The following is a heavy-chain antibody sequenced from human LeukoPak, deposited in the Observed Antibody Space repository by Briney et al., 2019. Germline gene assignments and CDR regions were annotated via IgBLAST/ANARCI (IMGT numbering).Heavy chain of an antibody. D-gene: IGHD3-22*01. CDR3: ARHFRREVLIGSAFDI. Sequence: SETLSLTCTASGGSISTTSYYWAWIRQPPGKGLEWIVSIYYDGTTYYNPSLKSRVTTSIDTSKKQFSLNLSAVTATDTAVYYCARHFRREVLIGSAFDIWGQGTMVTVSS. V-gene: IGHV4-39*01. J-gene: IGHJ3*02. CDR1: GGSISTTSYY. CDR2: IYYDGTT.